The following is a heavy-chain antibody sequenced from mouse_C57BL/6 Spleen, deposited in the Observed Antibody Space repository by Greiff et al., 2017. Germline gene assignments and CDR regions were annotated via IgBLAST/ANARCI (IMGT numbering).Heavy chain of an antibody. V-gene: IGHV1-80*01. CDR2: IYPGDGDT. J-gene: IGHJ3*01. Sequence: QVHVKQSGAELVKPGASVKISCKASGYAFSSYWMNWVKPRPGKGLEWIGQIYPGDGDTNYNGKFKGKATLTADKSSSTAYMQLSSLTSEDSAVYFCARSAGNYPWFAYWGQGTLVTVSA. CDR1: GYAFSSYW. CDR3: ARSAGNYPWFAY. D-gene: IGHD2-1*01.